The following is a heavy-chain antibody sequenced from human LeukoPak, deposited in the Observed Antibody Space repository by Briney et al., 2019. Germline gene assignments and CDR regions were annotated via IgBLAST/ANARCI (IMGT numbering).Heavy chain of an antibody. Sequence: SETLSLTCAVYGGSFSGYYWSWIRQPPGKGLEWIGEIDHSGSTNYNPPLKSRVTISVDTSKNEFSLNLTSVTAADTAIYYCARGLASGYPPIPFDYWGQGTLVTVSS. V-gene: IGHV4-34*01. CDR1: GGSFSGYY. CDR2: IDHSGST. J-gene: IGHJ4*02. D-gene: IGHD3-3*01. CDR3: ARGLASGYPPIPFDY.